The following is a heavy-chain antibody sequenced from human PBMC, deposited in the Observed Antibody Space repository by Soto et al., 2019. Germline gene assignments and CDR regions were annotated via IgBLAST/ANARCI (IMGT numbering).Heavy chain of an antibody. V-gene: IGHV3-23*01. CDR3: AKRQLVATKLPPYYYYYGMDV. D-gene: IGHD5-12*01. CDR2: ISGSGGST. J-gene: IGHJ6*02. Sequence: LRLSCAASGFTFSSYAMSWVRQAPGKGLEWVSAISGSGGSTYYADSVKGRFTISRDNSKNTLYLQMNSLRAEDTAVYYCAKRQLVATKLPPYYYYYGMDVWGQGTTVTVSS. CDR1: GFTFSSYA.